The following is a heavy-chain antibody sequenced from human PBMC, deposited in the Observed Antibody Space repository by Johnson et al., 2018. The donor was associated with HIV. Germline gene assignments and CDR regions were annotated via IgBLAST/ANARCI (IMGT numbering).Heavy chain of an antibody. Sequence: VQLVESGGGVVQPGRSLRLSCAASGFTFSDYYMSWIRQAPGKGLEWVAVIWYDGSNKYYADSVKGRFTISRDNSKNTLYLQMNSLRAEDTAVYYCARDFVDRGYSYGFGAFDIWGQGTMVTVSS. CDR3: ARDFVDRGYSYGFGAFDI. CDR1: GFTFSDYY. V-gene: IGHV3-33*08. CDR2: IWYDGSNK. D-gene: IGHD5-18*01. J-gene: IGHJ3*02.